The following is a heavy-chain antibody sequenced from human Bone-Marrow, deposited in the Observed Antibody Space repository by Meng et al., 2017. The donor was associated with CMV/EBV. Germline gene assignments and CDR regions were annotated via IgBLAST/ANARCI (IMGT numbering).Heavy chain of an antibody. V-gene: IGHV4-34*01. Sequence: SQTLSLTCAVYGGSFSGYYWSWIRQPPGKGLEWIGEINHSGGTNYNPSLKSRVTISVDTSKNQFSLKLSSVTAADTAVYYCARGQYYYGSGSYYPFWGQGTLVTVSS. J-gene: IGHJ4*02. CDR1: GGSFSGYY. CDR3: ARGQYYYGSGSYYPF. D-gene: IGHD3-10*01. CDR2: INHSGGT.